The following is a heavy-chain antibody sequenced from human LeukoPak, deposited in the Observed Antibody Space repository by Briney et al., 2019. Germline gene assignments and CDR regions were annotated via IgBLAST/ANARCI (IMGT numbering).Heavy chain of an antibody. Sequence: GESLKISCKGSGYSFTSYWIGWVRQMPGKGLEWMGIIYPGDSDTRYSPSFQGQVTISADKSISTAYLQWSSLKASDTAMYYCARQVRGWEPLGSYYYYYMDVWGKGTTVTVSS. D-gene: IGHD1-26*01. CDR2: IYPGDSDT. J-gene: IGHJ6*03. V-gene: IGHV5-51*01. CDR3: ARQVRGWEPLGSYYYYYMDV. CDR1: GYSFTSYW.